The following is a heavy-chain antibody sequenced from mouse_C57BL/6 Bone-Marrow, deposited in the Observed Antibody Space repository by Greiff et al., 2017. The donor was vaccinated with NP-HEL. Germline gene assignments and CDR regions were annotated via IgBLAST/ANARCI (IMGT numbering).Heavy chain of an antibody. V-gene: IGHV1-64*01. D-gene: IGHD1-1*01. CDR2: IHPNSGST. CDR1: GYTFTSYW. J-gene: IGHJ1*03. CDR3: ATPTTVVALHWYFDV. Sequence: QVQLQQPGAELVKPGASVKLSCKASGYTFTSYWMHWVKQRPGQGLEWIGMIHPNSGSTNYNEKFKSKATLTVDKSSSTAYMQLSSLTSEDSAVYYCATPTTVVALHWYFDVWGTETTVTVSS.